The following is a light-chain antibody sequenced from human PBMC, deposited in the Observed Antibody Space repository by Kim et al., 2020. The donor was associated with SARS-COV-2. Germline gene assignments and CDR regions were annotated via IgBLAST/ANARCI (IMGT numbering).Light chain of an antibody. Sequence: QSALTQPASVSGSPGQSVIVSCTGTNNDIGGFNYVSCYQQHPGKAPKLLIYDVTKRPSGVSTRFSGSRSGNTASLTISGLQTDDEAVYFCSSYTSTTPVIFGGWTKVTVL. CDR1: NNDIGGFNY. CDR3: SSYTSTTPVI. CDR2: DVT. V-gene: IGLV2-14*03. J-gene: IGLJ2*01.